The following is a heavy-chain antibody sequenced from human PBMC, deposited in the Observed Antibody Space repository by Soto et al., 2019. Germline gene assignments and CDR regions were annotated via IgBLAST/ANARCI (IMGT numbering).Heavy chain of an antibody. J-gene: IGHJ4*01. V-gene: IGHV4-4*02. Sequence: QVQLQESGPGVMKPSGTLSLTCAVSGGSVSSYNWWSWVRQPPGQGLEWIGEIFHSGSTNYNPSLKRRVTISVDKFKNQFSLKLSSVTAADTAVYFCARLGYCSGADCHGTRWGQGILVTVSS. CDR3: ARLGYCSGADCHGTR. CDR1: GGSVSSYNW. CDR2: IFHSGST. D-gene: IGHD2-8*02.